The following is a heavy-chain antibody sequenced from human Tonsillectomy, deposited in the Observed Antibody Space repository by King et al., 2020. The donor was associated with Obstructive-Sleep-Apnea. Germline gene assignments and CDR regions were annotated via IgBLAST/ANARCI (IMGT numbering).Heavy chain of an antibody. CDR1: GFTFSSYA. J-gene: IGHJ4*02. CDR2: ISYDGSNK. Sequence: VQLVESGGGVVQPGRSLRLSCAASGFTFSSYAMHWVRQAPGKGLEWVALISYDGSNKYYADSVKGRFTISRDNSKNTLYLQMNSLRAEDTAVYYCARDISGKVAAAGIAYWGQGTLVTVSS. CDR3: ARDISGKVAAAGIAY. D-gene: IGHD6-13*01. V-gene: IGHV3-30*04.